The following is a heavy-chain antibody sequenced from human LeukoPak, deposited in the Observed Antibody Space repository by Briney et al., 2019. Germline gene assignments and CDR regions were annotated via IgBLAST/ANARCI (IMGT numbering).Heavy chain of an antibody. J-gene: IGHJ5*02. Sequence: SETLSLTCTVSGGSVSSGSYYWSWIRQPPGKGLEWIGYIYYSGSTNYNPSLKSRVTISVDTSKNQFSLKLSSVTAADTAVYYCESLLTGYLGNWFDPWGQGTLVTVSS. D-gene: IGHD3-9*01. CDR2: IYYSGST. V-gene: IGHV4-61*01. CDR3: ESLLTGYLGNWFDP. CDR1: GGSVSSGSYY.